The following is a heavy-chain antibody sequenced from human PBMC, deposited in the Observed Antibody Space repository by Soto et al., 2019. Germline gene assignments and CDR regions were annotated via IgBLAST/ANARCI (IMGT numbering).Heavy chain of an antibody. CDR2: IYYTGIT. Sequence: PSETLSLTCTVSGGSISSSSYYWGWIRQPPGKGLEWVGYIYYTGITNYNPSLKRRVTISLDRSKNQFSLKLDSVTAADTAVYYCARALDYDFSGGRNWFVPWGQGTLVTVSS. D-gene: IGHD3-3*01. CDR3: ARALDYDFSGGRNWFVP. J-gene: IGHJ5*02. V-gene: IGHV4-61*05. CDR1: GGSISSSSYY.